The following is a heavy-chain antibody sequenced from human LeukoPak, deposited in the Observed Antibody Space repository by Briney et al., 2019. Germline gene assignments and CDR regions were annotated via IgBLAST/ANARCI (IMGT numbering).Heavy chain of an antibody. CDR1: GYTFTNYA. D-gene: IGHD5-24*01. CDR3: ARDRYGDGFAHFDY. J-gene: IGHJ4*02. V-gene: IGHV1-2*02. Sequence: ASVKVSCKASGYTFTNYAMHWVRQAPAQGLEWMGWITPGGGTNYPQEFQGRVAITWDTSITTDYMDLSRLTSDDTAVYYCARDRYGDGFAHFDYWGQGALVTVSS. CDR2: ITPGGGT.